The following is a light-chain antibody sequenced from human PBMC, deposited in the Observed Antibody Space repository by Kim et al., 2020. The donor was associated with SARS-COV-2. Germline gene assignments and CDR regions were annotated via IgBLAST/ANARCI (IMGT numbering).Light chain of an antibody. CDR2: DVS. CDR1: SRDVGGYNF. Sequence: GQSITSPCTGTSRDVGGYNFVSRYQQHPGRDPKLMIYDVSNRPSGVSNRFSGSKSDNTASLIISGLQAEDEADYYCSSYTSSDTGVFGGGTQLTVL. CDR3: SSYTSSDTGV. J-gene: IGLJ3*02. V-gene: IGLV2-14*04.